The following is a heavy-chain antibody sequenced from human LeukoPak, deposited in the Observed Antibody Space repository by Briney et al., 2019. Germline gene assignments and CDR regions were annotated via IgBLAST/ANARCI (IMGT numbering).Heavy chain of an antibody. Sequence: GGSLRLSCAASGFTFSIYAMTWVRQAPGKGLEWVPGINSNGDDIYYADSVRGRFTISRDNSKNALYLQMDSLRAEDTAVYYCANWIGSSSRDYWGQGTLVTVSS. CDR1: GFTFSIYA. CDR3: ANWIGSSSRDY. D-gene: IGHD6-6*01. V-gene: IGHV3-23*01. CDR2: INSNGDDI. J-gene: IGHJ4*02.